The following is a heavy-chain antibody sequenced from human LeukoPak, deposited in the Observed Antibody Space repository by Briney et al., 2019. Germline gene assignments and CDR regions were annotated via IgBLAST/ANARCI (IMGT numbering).Heavy chain of an antibody. CDR3: ARTVSYSSSSEHYFDY. CDR1: GGSTSSYY. J-gene: IGHJ4*02. Sequence: SETLSLTCTVSGGSTSSYYWSWIRQPAGKALEWIGRIYTSGSTNYNPSLKSRVTMSVDTSKNQFSLKLSSVTAADTAVYYCARTVSYSSSSEHYFDYWGQGTLVTVSS. V-gene: IGHV4-4*07. CDR2: IYTSGST. D-gene: IGHD6-6*01.